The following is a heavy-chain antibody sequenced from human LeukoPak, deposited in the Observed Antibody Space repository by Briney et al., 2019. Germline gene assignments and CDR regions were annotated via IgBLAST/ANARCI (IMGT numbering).Heavy chain of an antibody. CDR2: IRSKPYGGTT. V-gene: IGHV3-49*04. CDR1: EFTFNRSW. J-gene: IGHJ5*02. D-gene: IGHD3-9*01. CDR3: TLHSVKVILTGYSPNWFDP. Sequence: YPGGSLRLSCAASEFTFNRSWMNWVRQAPGKGLEWAGFIRSKPYGGTTQYAASVKGRFTIARDDSKNIAYLQMDSLKTEDTGVYYCTLHSVKVILTGYSPNWFDPWGQGTHVTVSS.